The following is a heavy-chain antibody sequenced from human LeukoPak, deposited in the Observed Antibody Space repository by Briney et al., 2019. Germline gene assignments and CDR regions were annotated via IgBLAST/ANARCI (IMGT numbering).Heavy chain of an antibody. J-gene: IGHJ4*02. CDR3: ARHYHYAWFGY. CDR1: GYDFTDYR. D-gene: IGHD3-16*01. Sequence: GEPLKISCKGFGYDFTDYRIAWVRQRPGKGLEWMGNINPANSVITHSPSFRGQVTISVDNSVSTAYLQLTSLQASDTAIYYCARHYHYAWFGYWGQGSPVTVSS. V-gene: IGHV5-51*01. CDR2: INPANSVI.